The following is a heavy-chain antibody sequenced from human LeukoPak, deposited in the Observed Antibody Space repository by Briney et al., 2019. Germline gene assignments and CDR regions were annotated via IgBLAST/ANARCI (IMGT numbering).Heavy chain of an antibody. D-gene: IGHD3-22*01. CDR3: ARGRPLYDSSGYFDH. CDR2: INHSGST. V-gene: IGHV4-34*01. J-gene: IGHJ4*02. CDR1: GGSFSGYY. Sequence: KPSETLSLTCAVYGGSFSGYYWSWIRQPPGKGLEWIGEINHSGSTNYNPSLKSRVTISVDTSKNQFSLKLSSVAAADTAVYYCARGRPLYDSSGYFDHWGQGTLVTVSS.